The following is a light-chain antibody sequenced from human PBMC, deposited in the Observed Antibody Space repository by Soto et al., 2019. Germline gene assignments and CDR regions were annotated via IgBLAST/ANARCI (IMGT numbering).Light chain of an antibody. Sequence: DIQVTTCDFTMTGSAGARVAITCRASQTISSWLCWYQQKPGKAPKLLIYKASTLKSGVPSRFSGSGSGTEFTLTISSLQPDDFATYYCQHYNSHSEAFGQGTKVDIK. V-gene: IGKV1-5*03. J-gene: IGKJ1*01. CDR3: QHYNSHSEA. CDR1: QTISSW. CDR2: KAS.